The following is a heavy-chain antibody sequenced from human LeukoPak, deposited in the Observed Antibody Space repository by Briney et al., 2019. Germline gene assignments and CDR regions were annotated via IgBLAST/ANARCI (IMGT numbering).Heavy chain of an antibody. CDR3: ARGGQGPYVSGWYPFDY. D-gene: IGHD6-19*01. CDR2: MKQDGSEE. V-gene: IGHV3-7*01. J-gene: IGHJ4*02. Sequence: GGSLRLSCAAPGFTFSSYWMSWLRQAPGMGLEWVANMKQDGSEEYYVESVEGRFIISRDNAKNSLHLQMNSLRAEDTAMYYCARGGQGPYVSGWYPFDYWGQGTLVTVSS. CDR1: GFTFSSYW.